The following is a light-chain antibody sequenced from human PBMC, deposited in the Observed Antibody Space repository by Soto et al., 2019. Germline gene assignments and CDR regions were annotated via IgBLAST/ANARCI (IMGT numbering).Light chain of an antibody. CDR3: MQALQTRWT. CDR2: FGS. CDR1: ESPLHSNGNNY. Sequence: DIVMTQSPLSLSVTPGEPASISCRSSESPLHSNGNNYLDWYFQKPGQSPQLLIYFGSTRASGVPDRFSGSGSGTDFTLKISRAEAEDVGVYYCMQALQTRWTFGQGAKVDIK. V-gene: IGKV2-28*01. J-gene: IGKJ1*01.